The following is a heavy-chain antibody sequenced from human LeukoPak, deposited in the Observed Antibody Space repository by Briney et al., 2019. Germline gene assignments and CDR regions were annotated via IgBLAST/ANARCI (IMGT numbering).Heavy chain of an antibody. CDR3: ARAPPDYGDYLNYGMDV. J-gene: IGHJ6*02. Sequence: GGSLRLSCAASGFTFSSYWMSWVRQAPGKGLEWVANIKQDGSEKYYVDSVKGRFTISRDNAKNSLYLQMNSLRVEDTAVYYCARAPPDYGDYLNYGMDVWGQGTTVTVSS. V-gene: IGHV3-7*03. D-gene: IGHD4-17*01. CDR1: GFTFSSYW. CDR2: IKQDGSEK.